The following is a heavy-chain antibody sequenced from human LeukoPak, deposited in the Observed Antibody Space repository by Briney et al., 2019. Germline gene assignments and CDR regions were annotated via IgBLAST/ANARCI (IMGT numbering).Heavy chain of an antibody. V-gene: IGHV3-66*01. CDR1: GITVSNNY. D-gene: IGHD3-9*01. CDR2: IYSDGSS. Sequence: GGSLRLSCAVSGITVSNNYMSWVRQAPGKGLEWVSVIYSDGSSFYTDSVKGRFTISRDNSKKTLYLQMNSLRAEDTAVYYCARSTLRYFDWLSPLPDYWGQGTLVTVSS. CDR3: ARSTLRYFDWLSPLPDY. J-gene: IGHJ4*02.